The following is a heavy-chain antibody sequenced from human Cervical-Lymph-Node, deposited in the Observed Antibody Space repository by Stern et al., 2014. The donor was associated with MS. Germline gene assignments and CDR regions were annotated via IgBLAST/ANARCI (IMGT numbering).Heavy chain of an antibody. V-gene: IGHV7-4-1*02. CDR1: GYTFTSYA. J-gene: IGHJ6*02. D-gene: IGHD6-13*01. CDR3: ARGISDSSSWYGYYYYGMDV. CDR2: ITTNTGHP. Sequence: QVQLVQSGSELKKPGASVKVSCKASGYTFTSYAMNWVRQAPGQGLEWMGWITTNTGHPTYAQGFTGRFVFSLDTSVSTAYLQISSLKAEDTAVYYCARGISDSSSWYGYYYYGMDVWGQGTTVTVSS.